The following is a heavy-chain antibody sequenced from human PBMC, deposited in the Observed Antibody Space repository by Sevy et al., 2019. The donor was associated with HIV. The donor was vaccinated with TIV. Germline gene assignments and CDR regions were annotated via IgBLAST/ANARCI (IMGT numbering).Heavy chain of an antibody. Sequence: ASVKVSCKASGYTFTNHGISWVRQAPGQGLEWMGWINPHNGNTKYAQKLQGRVTMTTDTSTNTAYMEVRSLRSDDTAVYYCAREGTLVTMIIWGQGTQVTVSS. CDR2: INPHNGNT. CDR1: GYTFTNHG. J-gene: IGHJ4*02. CDR3: AREGTLVTMII. V-gene: IGHV1-18*01. D-gene: IGHD3-22*01.